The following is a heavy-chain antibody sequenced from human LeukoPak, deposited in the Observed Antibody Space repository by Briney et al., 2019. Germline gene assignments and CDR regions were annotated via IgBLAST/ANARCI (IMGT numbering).Heavy chain of an antibody. J-gene: IGHJ4*02. Sequence: PGGSLRLSCAASGFTFISYAMSWVRQAPGKGLEWVSTITGSGGSTSYADSVKGRFTISRDNSKNTLYLQMNSLRAEDTAVYYCAKDGIAVAGIHYYFDYWGQGTLVTVSS. V-gene: IGHV3-23*01. CDR2: ITGSGGST. D-gene: IGHD6-19*01. CDR1: GFTFISYA. CDR3: AKDGIAVAGIHYYFDY.